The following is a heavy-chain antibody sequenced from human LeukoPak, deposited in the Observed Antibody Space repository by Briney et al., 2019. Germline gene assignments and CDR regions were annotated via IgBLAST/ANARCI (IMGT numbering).Heavy chain of an antibody. CDR3: ASGYCSGGSCFSF. CDR1: GFTFSSYA. J-gene: IGHJ4*02. D-gene: IGHD2-15*01. V-gene: IGHV3-7*01. CDR2: IKQDGSEK. Sequence: GGSLRLSCAASGFTFSSYAMSWVRQAPGKGLEWVANIKQDGSEKYYADSVKGRFTISRDNAKNSLYLQMNSLRAEDTSVYYCASGYCSGGSCFSFWGQGTLVTISS.